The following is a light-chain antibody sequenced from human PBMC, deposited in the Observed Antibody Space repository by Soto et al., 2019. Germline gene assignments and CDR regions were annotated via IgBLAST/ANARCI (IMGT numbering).Light chain of an antibody. J-gene: IGLJ1*01. V-gene: IGLV1-40*01. CDR3: QSYDSSLSLYV. CDR2: DNT. Sequence: QPVLTQPPSVSGAPGQRVSISCTGSSSNIGAGYDVHWYQQLPGTAPKLLIYDNTNRPSGVPDRFSGSKSATSASLAITGLPAEDEADYYCQSYDSSLSLYVFGTGTKLTVL. CDR1: SSNIGAGYD.